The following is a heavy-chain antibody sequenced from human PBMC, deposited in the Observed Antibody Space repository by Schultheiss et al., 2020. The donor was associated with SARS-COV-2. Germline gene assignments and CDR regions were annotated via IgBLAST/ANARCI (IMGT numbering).Heavy chain of an antibody. CDR1: GFTFTSSA. D-gene: IGHD3-10*01. J-gene: IGHJ5*02. CDR3: ARYHGSGYNWFDP. Sequence: ASVKVSCKASGFTFTSSAMQWVRQARGQRLEWMGIINPSVGSTSYAQKFQGRVTMTRDTSTSTVYMELSSLRSEDTAVYYCARYHGSGYNWFDPWGQGTLVTVSS. V-gene: IGHV1-46*01. CDR2: INPSVGST.